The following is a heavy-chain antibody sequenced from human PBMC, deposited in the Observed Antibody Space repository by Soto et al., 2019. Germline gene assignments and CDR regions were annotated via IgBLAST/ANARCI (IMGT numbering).Heavy chain of an antibody. J-gene: IGHJ4*02. CDR3: VKGLGFGSGWYRGFDY. CDR2: MSWNNDNI. V-gene: IGHV3-9*01. CDR1: GFMVDDYA. D-gene: IGHD6-19*01. Sequence: ESGGGLVQPGRSLRLSCAASGFMVDDYAMHWVRQAPGKGLEWVSGMSWNNDNIGYAESVKGRFTISRDNARNSLYLQMNSLRNEDTALYFCVKGLGFGSGWYRGFDYWGQGTVVSVSS.